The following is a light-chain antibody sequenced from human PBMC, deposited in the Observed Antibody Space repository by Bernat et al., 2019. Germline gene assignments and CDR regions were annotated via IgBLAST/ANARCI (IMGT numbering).Light chain of an antibody. J-gene: IGKJ1*01. CDR1: QSLLHSNGYNY. Sequence: DIVMTQSPLSLPVTPGEPASISCRSSQSLLHSNGYNYLDWYLQKPGQSPQLLIYLGSNRASGVPDRFSGSGSGTDFTLKISRVEAEDVGVYYCMQALQTWTFGQGTKVGNK. V-gene: IGKV2-28*01. CDR2: LGS. CDR3: MQALQTWT.